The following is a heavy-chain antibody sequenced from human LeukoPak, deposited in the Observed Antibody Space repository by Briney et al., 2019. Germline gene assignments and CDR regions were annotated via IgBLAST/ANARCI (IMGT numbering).Heavy chain of an antibody. CDR1: GYTFTSYA. Sequence: GASVKVSCKASGYTFTSYAMHWVRQAPGQRLEWMGWINAGNGNTKYSQKFQGRVTITRDTSASTAYMELSSLRSEDTAVYYCARGGYYYDSSGYWQLDYWGQGTLVTVSS. D-gene: IGHD3-22*01. J-gene: IGHJ4*02. V-gene: IGHV1-3*01. CDR3: ARGGYYYDSSGYWQLDY. CDR2: INAGNGNT.